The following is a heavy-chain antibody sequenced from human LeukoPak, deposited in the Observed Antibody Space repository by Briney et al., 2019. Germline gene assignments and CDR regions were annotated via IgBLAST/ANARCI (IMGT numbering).Heavy chain of an antibody. CDR1: GFTFSGSA. CDR3: TRRGSPGSDIVVVPAAPPTYYYYGMDV. V-gene: IGHV3-73*01. CDR2: IRSKANSYAT. D-gene: IGHD2-2*01. J-gene: IGHJ6*02. Sequence: GGSLKLSCAASGFTFSGSAMHWVRQASGKGLEWVGRIRSKANSYATAYAASVKGRFTISRDDSKNTAYLQMNSLKAEDTAVYYCTRRGSPGSDIVVVPAAPPTYYYYGMDVWGQGTTVTVPS.